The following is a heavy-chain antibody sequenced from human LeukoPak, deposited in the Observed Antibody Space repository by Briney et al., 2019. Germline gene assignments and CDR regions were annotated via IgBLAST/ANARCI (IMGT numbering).Heavy chain of an antibody. D-gene: IGHD5-18*01. CDR3: ARHGGYSYGIT. J-gene: IGHJ5*02. CDR2: IYYDGTP. CDR1: GASIISSSYY. V-gene: IGHV4-39*01. Sequence: SETLSLTCTVSGASIISSSYYWGWIRQPPGKGLEWIGSIYYDGTPDYNPSLKSRVTISLDTSKNQFSLKLSSVTAADTAVYYCARHGGYSYGITWGQGTLVTVSS.